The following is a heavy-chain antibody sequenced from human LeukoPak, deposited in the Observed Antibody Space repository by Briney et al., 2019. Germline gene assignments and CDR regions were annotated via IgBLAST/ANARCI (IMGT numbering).Heavy chain of an antibody. CDR1: GYTFSGYY. D-gene: IGHD3-9*01. J-gene: IGHJ3*02. CDR2: INPNSGGR. CDR3: GRGGQLRYFDWLASDAFDI. Sequence: ASVKVSCKASGYTFSGYYMHWVRQAPGQGLEWMGWINPNSGGRNYAQKFQGRVTMTRDTSISTAYMELSRLRSDDTAGYYCGRGGQLRYFDWLASDAFDIWGQGTMVTVSS. V-gene: IGHV1-2*02.